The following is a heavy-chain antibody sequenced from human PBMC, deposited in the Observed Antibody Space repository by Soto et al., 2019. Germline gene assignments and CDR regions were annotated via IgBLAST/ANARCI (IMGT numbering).Heavy chain of an antibody. Sequence: PVGSLRLSCAASGFIFDDYAMHWVRQAPGKGLEWVSNISWNSARIGYADSVKGRFTISRDNAKNSLYLQMNSLRPEDTALYYCAKAQFYFDTSDYYPFDYWGQGTLVTVSS. V-gene: IGHV3-9*01. D-gene: IGHD3-22*01. CDR3: AKAQFYFDTSDYYPFDY. J-gene: IGHJ4*02. CDR2: ISWNSARI. CDR1: GFIFDDYA.